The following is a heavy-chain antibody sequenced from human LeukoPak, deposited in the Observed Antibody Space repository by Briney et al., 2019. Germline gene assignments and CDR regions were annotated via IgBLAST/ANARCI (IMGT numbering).Heavy chain of an antibody. Sequence: GGCLRLSCAASVFSFSSYWINWVRQAPWKGLLWVSRINSDGSSTSYADSVKGRFTISRDNAKNTLYLQMNSLRAEDTAVYYCARRIAAAAAPYYFDYWGQGTLVTVSS. V-gene: IGHV3-74*01. CDR3: ARRIAAAAAPYYFDY. D-gene: IGHD6-13*01. CDR2: INSDGSST. J-gene: IGHJ4*02. CDR1: VFSFSSYW.